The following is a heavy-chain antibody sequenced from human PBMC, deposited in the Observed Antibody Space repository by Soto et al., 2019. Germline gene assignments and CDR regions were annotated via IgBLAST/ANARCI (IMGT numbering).Heavy chain of an antibody. CDR2: ISWNSGSI. D-gene: IGHD4-17*01. CDR1: GFTFDDYA. CDR3: AKDLASGVTTDAFDI. Sequence: PGGSLRLSCAASGFTFDDYAMHWVRQDPGKGLEWVSGISWNSGSIGYADSVKGRFTISRDNAKNSLYLQMNSLRAEDTALYYCAKDLASGVTTDAFDIWGQGTMVTVSS. V-gene: IGHV3-9*01. J-gene: IGHJ3*02.